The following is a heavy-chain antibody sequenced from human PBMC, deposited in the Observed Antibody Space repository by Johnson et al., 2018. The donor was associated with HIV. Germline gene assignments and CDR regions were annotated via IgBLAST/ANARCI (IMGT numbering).Heavy chain of an antibody. CDR3: ARDSYSSWGDAFDI. D-gene: IGHD6-6*01. CDR1: GFTFSNYW. V-gene: IGHV3-7*05. J-gene: IGHJ3*02. Sequence: EVHLVESGGDLVQTGGSLRLSCAASGFTFSNYWMTWVRQAPGKGLEWVANINQDGSEKNYVDSVKGRFTISRDNAKNSLYLQMNSLRAEDTAVYYCARDSYSSWGDAFDIWGQGTMVTVSS. CDR2: INQDGSEK.